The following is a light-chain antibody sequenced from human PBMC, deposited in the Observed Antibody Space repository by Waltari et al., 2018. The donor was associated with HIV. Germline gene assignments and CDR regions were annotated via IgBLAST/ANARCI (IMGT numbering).Light chain of an antibody. CDR3: SSYTRKNTYV. CDR1: SSDIGAYAY. J-gene: IGLJ1*01. V-gene: IGLV2-14*03. CDR2: EVS. Sequence: QSALTQPASVSGSPGQSITIPCTGTSSDIGAYAYVSWFQQHAGKAPKVLIYEVSNRPSGISSRFSGSRSGNTATLSISGLQADDEADYYCSSYTRKNTYVFGSGTKVTVL.